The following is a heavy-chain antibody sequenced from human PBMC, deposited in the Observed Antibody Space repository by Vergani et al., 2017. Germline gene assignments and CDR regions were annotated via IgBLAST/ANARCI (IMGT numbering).Heavy chain of an antibody. CDR1: GYSISSGYY. CDR3: ARYPADHSRVGATTGTDY. Sequence: QVQLQESGPGLVKPSETLSLTCTVSGYSISSGYYWGWNRQPPGKGLEWIGSIYHSGSTYYNPSLKSRVTISVDTSKNQFSLKLSSVTATDTAVYYCARYPADHSRVGATTGTDYWGQGTLVTVSS. D-gene: IGHD1-26*01. V-gene: IGHV4-38-2*02. CDR2: IYHSGST. J-gene: IGHJ4*02.